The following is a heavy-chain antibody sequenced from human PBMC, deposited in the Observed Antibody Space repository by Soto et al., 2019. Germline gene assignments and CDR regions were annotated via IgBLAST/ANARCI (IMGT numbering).Heavy chain of an antibody. CDR1: GFTFSNYG. V-gene: IGHV3-30-3*01. CDR2: ISYDGSSK. CDR3: ARGGYGDSHAEYFQH. J-gene: IGHJ1*01. Sequence: QVQLVESGEGVVQPGRSLRLSCAASGFTFSNYGMHWVRQAPGKGLEWGALISYDGSSKDYADSVKGRFTISRDNSKSTLFLQMNSLRVEDTAVYYCARGGYGDSHAEYFQHWGQGTLVTVSS. D-gene: IGHD4-17*01.